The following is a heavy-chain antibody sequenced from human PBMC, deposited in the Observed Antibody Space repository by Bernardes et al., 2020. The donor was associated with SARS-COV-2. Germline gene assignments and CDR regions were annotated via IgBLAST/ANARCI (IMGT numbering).Heavy chain of an antibody. V-gene: IGHV3-74*01. D-gene: IGHD3-10*01. Sequence: GGSLRLSRAASGFSVSFYWMHWVRQAPGKGLVWVSRITPDGTTTNYAASVKGRFTISRDNAKNTLFLHMNSLRDEDTAVYYCTRETFGPSDTWGQGTLVTVSS. CDR2: ITPDGTTT. J-gene: IGHJ5*02. CDR1: GFSVSFYW. CDR3: TRETFGPSDT.